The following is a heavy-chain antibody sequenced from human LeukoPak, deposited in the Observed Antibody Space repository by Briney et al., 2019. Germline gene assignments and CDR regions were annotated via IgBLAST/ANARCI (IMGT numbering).Heavy chain of an antibody. J-gene: IGHJ4*02. V-gene: IGHV1-3*03. CDR1: EYAFTSYG. CDR3: ARESGSVTSEVDFDY. CDR2: INAGNGNT. D-gene: IGHD4-17*01. Sequence: ASVKVSCKASEYAFTSYGIHWVRQAPGQRPEWMGWINAGNGNTEYSQEFQGRVTITRDTSASTAYMELSSLTSEDMAVYYCARESGSVTSEVDFDYWGQGTLVTVSS.